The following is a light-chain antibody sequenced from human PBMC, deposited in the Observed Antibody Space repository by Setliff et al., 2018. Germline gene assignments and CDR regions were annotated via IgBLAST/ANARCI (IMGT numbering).Light chain of an antibody. Sequence: GSLGQSITISCTGTSNDVGGYNYVSWYKQHPGEAPQLMIYAVTKRPSGVSNRFSGSKSGKAASLTISGLQAEDEADYYCCSYVRGSAYVFGTGTKVTVL. J-gene: IGLJ1*01. V-gene: IGLV2-14*03. CDR3: CSYVRGSAYV. CDR2: AVT. CDR1: SNDVGGYNY.